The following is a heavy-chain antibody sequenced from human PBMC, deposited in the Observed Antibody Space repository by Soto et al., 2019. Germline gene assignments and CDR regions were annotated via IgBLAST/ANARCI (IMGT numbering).Heavy chain of an antibody. CDR3: ARDLPPPAYCGGDCLYYYYGMDV. J-gene: IGHJ6*02. D-gene: IGHD2-21*02. CDR2: IIPIFGTA. Sequence: QVQLVQSGAEVKKPGSSVKVSCKASGGTFSSYAISWVRQAPGQGLEWMGGIIPIFGTANYAQKFQGRVTITADESTSTAYMEPSSLRSEDTAVYYCARDLPPPAYCGGDCLYYYYGMDVWGQGTTVTVSS. CDR1: GGTFSSYA. V-gene: IGHV1-69*01.